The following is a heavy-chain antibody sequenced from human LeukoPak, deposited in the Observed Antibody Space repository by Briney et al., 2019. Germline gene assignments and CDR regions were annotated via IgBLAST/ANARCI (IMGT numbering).Heavy chain of an antibody. Sequence: ASVKVSCKASGYTFTSYGISWVRQAPGQGLEWMGWISAYNGSTNYAQKLQGRVTMTTDTSTSTAYMELRSLRSDDTAVYYCARAPGYCSSTSCYTDYYYGMDVWGQGTTVTVSS. D-gene: IGHD2-2*02. CDR1: GYTFTSYG. J-gene: IGHJ6*02. V-gene: IGHV1-18*01. CDR2: ISAYNGST. CDR3: ARAPGYCSSTSCYTDYYYGMDV.